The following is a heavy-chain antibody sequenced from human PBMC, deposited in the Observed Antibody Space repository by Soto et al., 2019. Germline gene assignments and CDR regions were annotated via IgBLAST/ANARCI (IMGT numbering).Heavy chain of an antibody. D-gene: IGHD4-17*01. V-gene: IGHV1-24*01. Sequence: VASVKVSCKVSGYTLTELSMHWVRQAPGKGLEWMGGFDPEDGETIYAQKLQGRVTMTTDTSTSTAYMELRSLRSDDTAVYYCASSIGDYLDRIFDYYYYMDVWGKGTTVTVSS. J-gene: IGHJ6*03. CDR3: ASSIGDYLDRIFDYYYYMDV. CDR2: FDPEDGET. CDR1: GYTLTELS.